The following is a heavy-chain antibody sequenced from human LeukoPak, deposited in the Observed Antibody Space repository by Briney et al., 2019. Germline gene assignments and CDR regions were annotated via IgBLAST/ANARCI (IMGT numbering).Heavy chain of an antibody. J-gene: IGHJ4*02. CDR1: GYTFTGYY. CDR3: ARKVAATPFDY. V-gene: IGHV1-2*02. D-gene: IGHD2-15*01. Sequence: ASVKVSCKPSGYTFTGYYIHWVRQAPGQGLEWMGWINPHSGGTNYAKKFQGRVTMTRDTSISTAYMELSRLRFDDTAVYYCARKVAATPFDYWGQGTLVTVSS. CDR2: INPHSGGT.